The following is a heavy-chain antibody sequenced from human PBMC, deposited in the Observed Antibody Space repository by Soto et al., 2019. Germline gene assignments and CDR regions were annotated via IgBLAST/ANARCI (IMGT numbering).Heavy chain of an antibody. CDR1: GFTFSDYY. Sequence: GGSQRLSCAASGFTFSDYYMSWIRQAPGKGLEWISHISDSATTMYYADSVKGRFTISRDNARKSLFLHMNSLRAEDTAVYYCARDTAFISSGLFNPWGQGTLVTVSS. J-gene: IGHJ5*02. CDR2: ISDSATTM. V-gene: IGHV3-11*01. D-gene: IGHD3-22*01. CDR3: ARDTAFISSGLFNP.